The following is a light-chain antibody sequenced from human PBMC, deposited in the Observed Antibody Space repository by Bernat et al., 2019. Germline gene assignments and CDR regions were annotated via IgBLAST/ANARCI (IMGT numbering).Light chain of an antibody. CDR1: QAISNW. V-gene: IGKV1-5*01. CDR3: QQYSSRQYR. Sequence: LPAKKKDRVTITCQASQAISNWLAWYQQKPGKAPKRLIYAASNLESGVPSRFSGSGSGTEFTLTISILQSEDFAIYYCQQYSSRQYRFGQGTKVEIK. CDR2: AAS. J-gene: IGKJ2*03.